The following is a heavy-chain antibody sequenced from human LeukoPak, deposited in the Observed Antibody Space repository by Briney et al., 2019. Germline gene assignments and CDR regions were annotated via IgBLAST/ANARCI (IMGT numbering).Heavy chain of an antibody. CDR2: ISGGGVNT. Sequence: PGGSLRLSCAASGFTFNSYAMTWVRQAPGKGLEWVSAISGGGVNTYYADSVKGRFTISRDNSKNMLYLQINSLRAEDTAVYFCARRTNSWPNFDSWGQGTLVTVSS. CDR3: ARRTNSWPNFDS. V-gene: IGHV3-23*01. D-gene: IGHD6-13*01. CDR1: GFTFNSYA. J-gene: IGHJ4*02.